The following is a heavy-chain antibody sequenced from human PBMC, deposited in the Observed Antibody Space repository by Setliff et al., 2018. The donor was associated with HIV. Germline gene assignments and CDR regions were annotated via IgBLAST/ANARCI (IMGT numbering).Heavy chain of an antibody. V-gene: IGHV1-2*02. CDR2: INPDSGGT. CDR3: ARDTTYEPEYYDSSGYFYGVGPLDY. D-gene: IGHD3-22*01. Sequence: ASVKVSCKTSGYTFTGYYMHWVRQAPGQGIEWTGWINPDSGGTKCAQKFQGRVTMTRDTSISTVSMELRRLRPDDTAMYFCARDTTYEPEYYDSSGYFYGVGPLDYWGQGALVTVSS. J-gene: IGHJ4*02. CDR1: GYTFTGYY.